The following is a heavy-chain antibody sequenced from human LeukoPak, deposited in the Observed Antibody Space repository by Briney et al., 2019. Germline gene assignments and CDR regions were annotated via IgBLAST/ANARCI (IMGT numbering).Heavy chain of an antibody. Sequence: SETLSLTCTVSGGSISSDDYYWSWIRQPPGKGLEWIGYIYYSGSTYYNPSLKSRVTISVDTSKNQFSLKLSSVTAADTAVYYCARLVVAGGAFDIWSQGTMVTVSS. D-gene: IGHD2-15*01. J-gene: IGHJ3*02. CDR3: ARLVVAGGAFDI. CDR2: IYYSGST. CDR1: GGSISSDDYY. V-gene: IGHV4-30-4*08.